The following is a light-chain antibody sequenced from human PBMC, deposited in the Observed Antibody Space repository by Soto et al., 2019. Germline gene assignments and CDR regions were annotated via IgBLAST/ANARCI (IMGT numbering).Light chain of an antibody. CDR1: QSVSSN. J-gene: IGKJ5*01. CDR3: QQYNKWPPIT. CDR2: GAS. Sequence: EILMTQSPATLSVSPGERVALSWRGSQSVSSNLAWYQQKPGQAPRLLIFGASTRATGIPARFSGSGSGTEFTLTISSLKSEDFAVYYCQQYNKWPPITFGHGTRLEIK. V-gene: IGKV3-15*01.